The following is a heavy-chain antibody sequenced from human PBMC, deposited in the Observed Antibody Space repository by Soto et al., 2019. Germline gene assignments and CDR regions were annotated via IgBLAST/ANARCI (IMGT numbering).Heavy chain of an antibody. Sequence: SETLSLTCAVYGGSFSGYYRSWIRQPPGKGLEWIGEINHSGSANYNPSLKSRVTISVDTSKNQFSLKLSSVTAADTAVYYCARVPKRAAAGTKRGFDYWGQGTLVTVSS. J-gene: IGHJ4*02. CDR3: ARVPKRAAAGTKRGFDY. V-gene: IGHV4-34*01. D-gene: IGHD6-13*01. CDR1: GGSFSGYY. CDR2: INHSGSA.